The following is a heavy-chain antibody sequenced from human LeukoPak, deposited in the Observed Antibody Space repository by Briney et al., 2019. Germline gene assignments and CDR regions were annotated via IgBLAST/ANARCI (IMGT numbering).Heavy chain of an antibody. CDR2: MNPNSGNT. CDR3: ARGLGELWLPVPTRPYGMDV. J-gene: IGHJ6*02. CDR1: GYTFTSYD. V-gene: IGHV1-8*01. Sequence: GASVTVSCKASGYTFTSYDINWVRQATGQGLEWMGWMNPNSGNTGYAQKFQGRVTMTRNTSISTAYMELSSLRSEDTAVYYCARGLGELWLPVPTRPYGMDVWGQGTTVTVSS. D-gene: IGHD5-18*01.